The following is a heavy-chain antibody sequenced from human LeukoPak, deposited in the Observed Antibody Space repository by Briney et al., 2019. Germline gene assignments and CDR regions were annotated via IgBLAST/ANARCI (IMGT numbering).Heavy chain of an antibody. CDR3: AAGNPTEYFQH. CDR2: ISSTSSHI. CDR1: GFTCSSYS. V-gene: IGHV3-21*01. Sequence: PGGSLRLSCAASGFTCSSYSLNWVRQAPGKGLEWVSSISSTSSHIYYADSVKGRFTISRDNAKKSLYLQMNSLRAEDTAVYYCAAGNPTEYFQHWGQGTLVTVSS. D-gene: IGHD4-23*01. J-gene: IGHJ1*01.